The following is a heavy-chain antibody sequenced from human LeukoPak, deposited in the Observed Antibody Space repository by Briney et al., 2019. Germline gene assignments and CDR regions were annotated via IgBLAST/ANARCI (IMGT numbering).Heavy chain of an antibody. CDR2: INPSGGST. CDR3: ARGEYYYDSSGPGTS. CDR1: GYTFTSYY. J-gene: IGHJ5*02. V-gene: IGHV1-46*01. Sequence: ASVKVSCKASGYTFTSYYMHWVRQAPGQGLEWMGIINPSGGSTSYAQKFQGRVTMTRDTSTNTVYMELSSLRSEDTAVYYCARGEYYYDSSGPGTSWGQGTLVTVSS. D-gene: IGHD3-22*01.